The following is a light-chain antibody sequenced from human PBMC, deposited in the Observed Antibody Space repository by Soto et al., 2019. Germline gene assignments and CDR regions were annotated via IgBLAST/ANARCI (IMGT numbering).Light chain of an antibody. CDR2: LGS. V-gene: IGKV2-28*01. CDR1: QSLLHSNGYSY. Sequence: DIVMTQSPLSLPVTPGEPASISCRSSQSLLHSNGYSYLDWYLQKPGQSPQLLIYLGSSRASGVPDRFSGSGSGTYFTLKISRVEAEDVGVYYCMQLLQPPRTFGQGTKVEI. J-gene: IGKJ1*01. CDR3: MQLLQPPRT.